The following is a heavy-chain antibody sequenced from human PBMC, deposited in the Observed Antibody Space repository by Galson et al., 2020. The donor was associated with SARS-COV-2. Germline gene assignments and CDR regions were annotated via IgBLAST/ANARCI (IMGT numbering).Heavy chain of an antibody. Sequence: KIGESLKISCKGSGYSFTSYWIGWVRQMHGKGLEWMGIIYPGDADTRYSPSFQGQVTILADKSISTAYLQWSSLKASDTAMYYCARHEGVVKALDIWGQGTMVTVSS. V-gene: IGHV5-51*01. CDR2: IYPGDADT. CDR3: ARHEGVVKALDI. J-gene: IGHJ3*02. CDR1: GYSFTSYW. D-gene: IGHD3-22*01.